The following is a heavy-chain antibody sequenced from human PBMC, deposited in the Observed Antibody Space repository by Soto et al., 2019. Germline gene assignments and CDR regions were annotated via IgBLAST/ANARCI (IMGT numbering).Heavy chain of an antibody. Sequence: SETLSLTCTASGDSINTFSYFWSWIRQHPQKGLECIRYVHSSGNTYDSPSFKNRVTISIDTSENKFSLNLGSVTAADTAVYYCARRGTYYFDYWGQGIRVTVSS. CDR2: VHSSGNT. J-gene: IGHJ4*02. D-gene: IGHD2-15*01. CDR3: ARRGTYYFDY. V-gene: IGHV4-31*03. CDR1: GDSINTFSYF.